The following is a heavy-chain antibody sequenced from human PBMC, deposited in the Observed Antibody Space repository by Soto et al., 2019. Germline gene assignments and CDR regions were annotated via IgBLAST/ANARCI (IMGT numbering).Heavy chain of an antibody. CDR2: IYYIGST. V-gene: IGHV4-59*01. D-gene: IGHD3-3*01. CDR3: ARDYPTYYDFWSGYSGGMDV. J-gene: IGHJ6*02. CDR1: GGSISSYY. Sequence: SETLSLTCTVSGGSISSYYWSWIRQPPGKGLEWIGYIYYIGSTNYNPSLKSRVTISVDTSKNQFSLKLSSVTAADTAVYYCARDYPTYYDFWSGYSGGMDVWGQGTTVTVSS.